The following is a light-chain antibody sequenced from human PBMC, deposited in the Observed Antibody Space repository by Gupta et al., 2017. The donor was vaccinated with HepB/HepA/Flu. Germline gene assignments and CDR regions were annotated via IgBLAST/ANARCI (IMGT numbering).Light chain of an antibody. CDR3: QSYDSSLNVGV. Sequence: QSVLTQPPSVSGALGQRVTISCTGSTSDIGAGYDVHWYQHLPGSAPKLLIYGNVDRPSGVPDRFSGSKSGTSASLAITGLQADDEADYYCQSYDSSLNVGVFGGGTRLTVL. CDR1: TSDIGAGYD. CDR2: GNV. V-gene: IGLV1-40*01. J-gene: IGLJ3*02.